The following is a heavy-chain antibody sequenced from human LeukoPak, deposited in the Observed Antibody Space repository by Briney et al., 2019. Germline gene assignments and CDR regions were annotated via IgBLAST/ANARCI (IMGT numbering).Heavy chain of an antibody. CDR2: ISYDGSNK. V-gene: IGHV3-30*04. Sequence: GRSLRLSCAASGFSFRSYAMHWVRQAPGKGLEWVAVISYDGSNKYYADSVKGRFTISRDNSKNTLYLQMNSLRAEDTAVYYCARVAHDYGDSLDYWGQGTLVTVSS. D-gene: IGHD4-17*01. CDR1: GFSFRSYA. CDR3: ARVAHDYGDSLDY. J-gene: IGHJ4*02.